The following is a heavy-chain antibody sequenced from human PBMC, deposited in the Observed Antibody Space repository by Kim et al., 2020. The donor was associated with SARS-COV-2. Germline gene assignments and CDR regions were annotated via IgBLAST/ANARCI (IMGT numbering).Heavy chain of an antibody. D-gene: IGHD3-10*01. J-gene: IGHJ6*03. Sequence: GGSLRLSCAASGFTFSSYGMHWVRQAPGKGLEWVAVIWYDGSNKYYADSVKGRFTISRDNSKNTLYLQMNSLRAEDTAVYYCARGGAYYYGSGSYRSGMDYYMDVWGKGTTVTVSS. CDR2: IWYDGSNK. V-gene: IGHV3-33*01. CDR1: GFTFSSYG. CDR3: ARGGAYYYGSGSYRSGMDYYMDV.